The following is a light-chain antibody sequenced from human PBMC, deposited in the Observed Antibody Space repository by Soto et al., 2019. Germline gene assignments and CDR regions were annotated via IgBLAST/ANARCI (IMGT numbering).Light chain of an antibody. V-gene: IGKV1-5*01. CDR3: QQYNSYSAT. Sequence: DIQMTQSPSTLSASVGDRVTITCRASQSISSWLAWYQQKPGKAPKLLIYDASSLESGVPSRFSGSGSGTEFTLNISSLQPDDFAPYYCQQYNSYSATFGQGTKVEIK. CDR1: QSISSW. CDR2: DAS. J-gene: IGKJ1*01.